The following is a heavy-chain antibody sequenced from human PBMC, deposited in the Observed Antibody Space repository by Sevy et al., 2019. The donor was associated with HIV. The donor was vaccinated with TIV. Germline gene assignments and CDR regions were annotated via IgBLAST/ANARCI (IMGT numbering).Heavy chain of an antibody. CDR3: AGENAWGSGYS. Sequence: SETLSLTCTVSGGSITSLYWNWIRQPPGKGLEWIANIYYNGHINYNPSLMSRVILPLDTSKNQFSLRLSSVTAADTAMYYCAGENAWGSGYSWGQGTLVTVSS. CDR1: GGSITSLY. J-gene: IGHJ4*02. D-gene: IGHD6-19*01. CDR2: IYYNGHI. V-gene: IGHV4-59*08.